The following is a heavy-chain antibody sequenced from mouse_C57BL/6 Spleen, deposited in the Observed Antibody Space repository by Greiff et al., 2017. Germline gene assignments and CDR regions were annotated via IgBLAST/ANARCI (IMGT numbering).Heavy chain of an antibody. D-gene: IGHD2-3*01. Sequence: EVQLQQSGPELVKPGASVKISCKASGYTFTDYYMNWVKQSHGKSLEWIGDINPNNGGTSYNQKFKGKATLTVDKSSSTAYMELRSLTSEDSAVYYCATSMMVTTSDYWGQGTTLTVSS. J-gene: IGHJ2*01. CDR3: ATSMMVTTSDY. CDR1: GYTFTDYY. CDR2: INPNNGGT. V-gene: IGHV1-26*01.